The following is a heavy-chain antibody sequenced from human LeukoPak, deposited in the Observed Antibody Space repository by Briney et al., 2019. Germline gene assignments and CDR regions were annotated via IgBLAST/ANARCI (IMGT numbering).Heavy chain of an antibody. CDR1: GGSISSYY. J-gene: IGHJ4*02. Sequence: SETLSLTCTVSGGSISSYYWSWIRQPPGKGLEWIGYIYYSGSTNYNPSLKSRVTISVDTSKNQFSLKLSSVTAADTAVYYCAREGGYCSSTGCYGQFDYWGQGTLVTVSS. V-gene: IGHV4-59*01. CDR3: AREGGYCSSTGCYGQFDY. CDR2: IYYSGST. D-gene: IGHD2-2*01.